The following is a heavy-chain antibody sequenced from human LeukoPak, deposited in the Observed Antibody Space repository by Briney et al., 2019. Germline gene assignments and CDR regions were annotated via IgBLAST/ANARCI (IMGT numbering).Heavy chain of an antibody. J-gene: IGHJ4*02. CDR3: AREGYYGSGSPPSLYFDY. CDR2: IKQDGSEK. V-gene: IGHV3-7*01. Sequence: GGSLRLSCAASGFTFSSYWMSWVRQAPRKGLEWVANIKQDGSEKYYVDSVKGRFTISRDNAKNSLYLQMNSLRAEDTAVYYCAREGYYGSGSPPSLYFDYWGQGTLVTVSS. D-gene: IGHD3-10*01. CDR1: GFTFSSYW.